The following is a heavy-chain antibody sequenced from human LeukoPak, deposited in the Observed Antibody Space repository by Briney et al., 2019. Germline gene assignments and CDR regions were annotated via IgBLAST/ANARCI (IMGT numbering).Heavy chain of an antibody. CDR3: AKDRLYYDILTGYHIDY. CDR2: IRYDGSNK. V-gene: IGHV3-30*02. CDR1: GFTFSSYG. J-gene: IGHJ4*02. Sequence: GGSLRLSCAASGFTFSSYGMHWVRQAPGKGLEWVAFIRYDGSNKYYADSVKGRFTISRDNSKNTLYLQMNSLRAEDTAVYYCAKDRLYYDILTGYHIDYWGQGTLVTVSS. D-gene: IGHD3-9*01.